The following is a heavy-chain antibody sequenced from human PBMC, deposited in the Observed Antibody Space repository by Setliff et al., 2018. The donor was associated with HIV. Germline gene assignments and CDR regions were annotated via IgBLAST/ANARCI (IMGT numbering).Heavy chain of an antibody. CDR2: IYPGGGNT. D-gene: IGHD3-10*01. CDR1: GYPFTNFY. J-gene: IGHJ5*02. Sequence: ASVKVSCKASGYPFTNFYMHWVRQAPGQGLEWMGIIYPGGGNTRYAQRFQGRVSMTRDTSINTAYMELTSLKSDDTAVYYCARGAERLLWSGITRFDPWGQGTLVTAPQ. CDR3: ARGAERLLWSGITRFDP. V-gene: IGHV1-46*01.